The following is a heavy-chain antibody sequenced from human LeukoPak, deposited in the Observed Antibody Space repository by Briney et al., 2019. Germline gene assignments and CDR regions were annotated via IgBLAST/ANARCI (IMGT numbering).Heavy chain of an antibody. CDR2: IYYSGST. CDR1: GGSISSYY. D-gene: IGHD3-10*01. Sequence: PSETLSLTCTVSGGSISSYYWSWIRQPPGKGLEWIGYIYYSGSTNYNPSLKSRVTISVDTSKNQFSLKLSSVTAADTAVYYCAGEGDYYYGSGSYRRSHYTGVDVWGQGTTVTVSS. CDR3: AGEGDYYYGSGSYRRSHYTGVDV. V-gene: IGHV4-59*01. J-gene: IGHJ6*02.